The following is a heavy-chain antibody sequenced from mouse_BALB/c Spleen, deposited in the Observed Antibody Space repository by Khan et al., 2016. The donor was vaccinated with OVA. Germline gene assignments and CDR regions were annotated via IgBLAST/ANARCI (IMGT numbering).Heavy chain of an antibody. Sequence: QVQLQQSGAELAKPGASVQMSCKASGYTFTTYWMHWVKQRPGQGLEWIGYITPTSGYTDYSENFKDKATLSADKSSSTAYMQLSRLTSEDSAVYYCTRDRIDYWGQGTTLTVSS. V-gene: IGHV1-7*01. CDR3: TRDRIDY. CDR1: GYTFTTYW. J-gene: IGHJ2*01. CDR2: ITPTSGYT.